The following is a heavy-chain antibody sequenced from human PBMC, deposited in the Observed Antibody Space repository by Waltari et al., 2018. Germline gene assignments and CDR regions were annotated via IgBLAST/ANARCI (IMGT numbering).Heavy chain of an antibody. V-gene: IGHV5-51*01. CDR1: GSSFTSYW. Sequence: EVQLVQSGAEVKKPGESLKISCKGSGSSFTSYWIGWVRQMPGKGLEWMGIIYPGDSDTRYSPSFQGQVTISADKSISTAYLQWSSLKASDTAMYYCAITYYYDSSAPGDWFDPWGQGTLVTVSS. CDR2: IYPGDSDT. D-gene: IGHD3-22*01. CDR3: AITYYYDSSAPGDWFDP. J-gene: IGHJ5*02.